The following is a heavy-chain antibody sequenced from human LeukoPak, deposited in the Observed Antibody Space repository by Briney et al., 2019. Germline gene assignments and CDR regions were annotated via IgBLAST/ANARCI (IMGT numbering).Heavy chain of an antibody. Sequence: GGPLRLFCAAYGFSLCDYGIRWDRQAPGKGLEGISYITTNSAKFYADSVRGRIAISRDNDKNSVYLQMNSLRDEDTAVYYCTRGRYQFLGPNDSWGQGSLVTVSS. CDR2: ITTNSAK. D-gene: IGHD2-2*01. V-gene: IGHV3-48*02. J-gene: IGHJ4*02. CDR3: TRGRYQFLGPNDS. CDR1: GFSLCDYG.